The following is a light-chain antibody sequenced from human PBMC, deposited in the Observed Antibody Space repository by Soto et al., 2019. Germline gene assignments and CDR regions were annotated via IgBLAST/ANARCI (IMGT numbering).Light chain of an antibody. J-gene: IGKJ4*01. Sequence: DIQMAQSPSTLSASVGDRVTITCRASQTISSWLAWYQQKPGKAPKLLIYKASSLQSGVPSSFSGSGSGTEFTLTISSLQSEDSAVYYCQQYNDWPHTFGGGTKVEI. CDR1: QTISSW. V-gene: IGKV1-5*03. CDR3: QQYNDWPHT. CDR2: KAS.